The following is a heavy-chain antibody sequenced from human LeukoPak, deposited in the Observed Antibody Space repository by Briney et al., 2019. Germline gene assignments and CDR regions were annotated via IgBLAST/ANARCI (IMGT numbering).Heavy chain of an antibody. V-gene: IGHV5-51*01. CDR2: IYPGDSDT. J-gene: IGHJ6*03. CDR1: GYSFTSYW. CDR3: ARHGVDYYDSSGFPNYMDV. D-gene: IGHD3-22*01. Sequence: GESLKISCKGSGYSFTSYWIGWVRQMPGKGLEWMGIIYPGDSDTRYSPSFQGQVTISADKSLSTAYLQWSSLKASDTAMYYCARHGVDYYDSSGFPNYMDVWGKGTTVTISS.